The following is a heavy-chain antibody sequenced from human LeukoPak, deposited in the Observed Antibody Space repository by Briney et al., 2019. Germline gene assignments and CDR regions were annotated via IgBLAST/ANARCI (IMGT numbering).Heavy chain of an antibody. CDR1: GFIFSSYA. Sequence: PGGSLRLSCTPSGFIFSSYAMSWVRQAPGKGLEWVSDISSSGDSTFYADSMKGRFTISRDNSKNTLYLQMNSLRAEDTAVYYCEKELKYCSGGSSHTGFPSPDYWGQGTLVTVSS. CDR3: EKELKYCSGGSSHTGFPSPDY. CDR2: ISSSGDST. J-gene: IGHJ4*02. V-gene: IGHV3-23*01. D-gene: IGHD2-15*01.